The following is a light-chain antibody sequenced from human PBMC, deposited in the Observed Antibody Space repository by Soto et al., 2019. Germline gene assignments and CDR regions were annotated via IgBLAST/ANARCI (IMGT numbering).Light chain of an antibody. Sequence: QSALTQPASVSGSPGQSITISCTGTSSDVGGYNYVSWYQQHPGKAPKLMIFDVNNRPSGVSNRFSGSKSGNTASLTISGLQAEDETDYYCCSYTSSSTYVFGTATKVTVL. CDR3: CSYTSSSTYV. CDR1: SSDVGGYNY. CDR2: DVN. J-gene: IGLJ1*01. V-gene: IGLV2-14*01.